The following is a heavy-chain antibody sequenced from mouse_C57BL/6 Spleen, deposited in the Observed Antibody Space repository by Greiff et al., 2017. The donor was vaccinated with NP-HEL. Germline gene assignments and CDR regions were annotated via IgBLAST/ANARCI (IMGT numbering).Heavy chain of an antibody. J-gene: IGHJ2*01. Sequence: EVHLVESGPVLVKPGASVKMSCKASGYTFTDYYMNWVKQSHGKSLEWIGVINPYNGGTSYNQKFKGKATLTVDKSSSTAYMELNSLTSEDSAVYYCARRGNYYGSSLDYWGQGTTLTVSS. CDR2: INPYNGGT. V-gene: IGHV1-19*01. D-gene: IGHD1-1*01. CDR1: GYTFTDYY. CDR3: ARRGNYYGSSLDY.